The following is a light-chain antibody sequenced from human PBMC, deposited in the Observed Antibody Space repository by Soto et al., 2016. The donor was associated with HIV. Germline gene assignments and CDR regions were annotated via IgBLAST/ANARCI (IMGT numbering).Light chain of an antibody. CDR1: NIGSKS. CDR2: DDT. CDR3: QVWDRSRHHVV. J-gene: IGLJ2*01. Sequence: SYELTQSSSVSVAPGKTARMTCGGNNIGSKSVHWYQQRPGQAPVLVVYDDTDRPSGIPDRFSGSNSADTATLTINRVEVGDEADYYCQVWDRSRHHVVFGGGTKLTVL. V-gene: IGLV3-21*01.